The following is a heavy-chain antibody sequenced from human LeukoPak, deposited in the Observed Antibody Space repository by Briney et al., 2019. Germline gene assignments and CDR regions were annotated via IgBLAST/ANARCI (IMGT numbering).Heavy chain of an antibody. CDR1: GYTFTSYD. CDR2: VNPNSGNT. D-gene: IGHD3-10*02. Sequence: VASVKVSCKASGYTFTSYDINWVRQATGQGLEWMGWVNPNSGNTGYAQKFQGRVTMTRNTSVNTAYMELSTLRSEDTAVYYCARGFVRTTVYMDVWGKGTTVTISS. V-gene: IGHV1-8*01. J-gene: IGHJ6*03. CDR3: ARGFVRTTVYMDV.